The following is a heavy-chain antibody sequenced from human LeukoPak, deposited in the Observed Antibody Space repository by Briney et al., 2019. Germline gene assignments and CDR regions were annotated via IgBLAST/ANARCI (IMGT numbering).Heavy chain of an antibody. J-gene: IGHJ4*02. D-gene: IGHD3-22*01. V-gene: IGHV3-48*02. Sequence: GGSLRLSCAASGFTFSSYSMNWVRQAPGKGLEWVSYISSSSETIYFADSVKGRFTISRDNAKNSLYLQMNSLRDEDTAVYYCARSLYYDSGGPDYWGQGTLVTVSS. CDR2: ISSSSETI. CDR1: GFTFSSYS. CDR3: ARSLYYDSGGPDY.